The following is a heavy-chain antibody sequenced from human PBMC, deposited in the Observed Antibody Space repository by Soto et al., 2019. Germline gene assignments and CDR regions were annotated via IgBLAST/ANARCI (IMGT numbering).Heavy chain of an antibody. CDR1: GNTFTGYY. J-gene: IGHJ4*02. D-gene: IGHD1-1*01. Sequence: GASVKVSCKASGNTFTGYYMHWVRQALGQGLEWMGWINPNSGGTNYAQKLQGRVTMTRDTSISTAYMELRSLRSDDTAVYYCASCLSGLNWNDPYYFDYWGQGTLVTVSS. CDR2: INPNSGGT. CDR3: ASCLSGLNWNDPYYFDY. V-gene: IGHV1-2*02.